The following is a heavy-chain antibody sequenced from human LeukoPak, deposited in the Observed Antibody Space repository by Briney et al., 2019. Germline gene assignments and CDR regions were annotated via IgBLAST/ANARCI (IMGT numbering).Heavy chain of an antibody. V-gene: IGHV3-13*01. Sequence: PGGSLRLSCAASGFTFSSYDMHWVRQATGKGLEWVSAIGTAGDTYYPGSVKGRFTISREHAKNSLYLQMNSLRAGDTAVYYCARGYPGLHYFDYWGQGTLVTVSS. CDR3: ARGYPGLHYFDY. J-gene: IGHJ4*02. D-gene: IGHD2-15*01. CDR1: GFTFSSYD. CDR2: IGTAGDT.